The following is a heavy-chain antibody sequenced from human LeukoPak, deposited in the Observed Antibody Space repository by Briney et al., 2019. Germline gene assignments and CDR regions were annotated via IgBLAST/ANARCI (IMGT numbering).Heavy chain of an antibody. CDR3: PCHVVTADPNYFDY. J-gene: IGHJ4*02. CDR2: IYYSGST. CDR1: GGSIRSSNYY. Sequence: PSETLSLTCTVSGGSIRSSNYYWGWIRQPPGKGLEWIGTIYYSGSTYDNPSLKRRGTISIAPSKNQFSLKLSSDSLAAKAVYSFPCHVVTADPNYFDYWGWGTLATVSS. V-gene: IGHV4-39*01. D-gene: IGHD2-21*02.